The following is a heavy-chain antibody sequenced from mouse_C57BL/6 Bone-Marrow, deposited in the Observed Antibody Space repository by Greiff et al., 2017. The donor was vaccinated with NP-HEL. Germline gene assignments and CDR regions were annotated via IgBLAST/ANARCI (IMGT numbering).Heavy chain of an antibody. Sequence: VQLKESGPGLVKPSQSLSLTCSVTGYSITSGYYWNWIRQFPGNKLEWMGYISYDGSNNYNPSLKNRISITRDTSKNQFFLKLNSVTTEDTATYYCALYYDGSYYYAMDYWGQGTSVTVSS. CDR3: ALYYDGSYYYAMDY. CDR2: ISYDGSN. CDR1: GYSITSGYY. V-gene: IGHV3-6*01. J-gene: IGHJ4*01. D-gene: IGHD1-1*01.